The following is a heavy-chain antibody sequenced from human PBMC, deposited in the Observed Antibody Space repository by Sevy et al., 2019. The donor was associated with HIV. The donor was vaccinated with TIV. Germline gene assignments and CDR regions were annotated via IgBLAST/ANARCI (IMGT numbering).Heavy chain of an antibody. CDR1: GFTFDDYA. Sequence: GGSLRLSCAASGFTFDDYAMHWVRQAPGKGLEWVSGISWNSGSIGYADSVKGRFTISRDNAKNSLYLQMNSLRAEDTALYYCAKDSASGRPYYFDYWGQGTLVTVSS. V-gene: IGHV3-9*01. CDR3: AKDSASGRPYYFDY. J-gene: IGHJ4*02. CDR2: ISWNSGSI. D-gene: IGHD5-12*01.